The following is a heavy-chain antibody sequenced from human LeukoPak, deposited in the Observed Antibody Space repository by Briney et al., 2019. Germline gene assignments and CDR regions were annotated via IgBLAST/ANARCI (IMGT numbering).Heavy chain of an antibody. CDR2: INPNSGGT. J-gene: IGHJ4*02. CDR1: GYTFTGYY. D-gene: IGHD6-19*01. Sequence: ASVKVSCKASGYTFTGYYMHWVRQAPGQGLEWMGWINPNSGGTNYAQKFQGRVTMTRDTSISTAYMELSRLRSDGTAVYYCARVRDSSGWYSSPFGYWGQGTLVTVSS. V-gene: IGHV1-2*02. CDR3: ARVRDSSGWYSSPFGY.